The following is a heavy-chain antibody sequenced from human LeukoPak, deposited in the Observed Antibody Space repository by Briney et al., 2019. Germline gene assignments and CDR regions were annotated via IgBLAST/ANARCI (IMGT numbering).Heavy chain of an antibody. CDR1: GGSIDSYY. CDR2: ADSDGST. V-gene: IGHV4-4*07. CDR3: ARHDGSSWYYAFDV. J-gene: IGHJ3*01. D-gene: IGHD6-13*01. Sequence: SETLSLTCSVSGGSIDSYYWTWIRQPAGKGLEWIGRADSDGSTNYNPSLESRVTVSVDTSKNQFSLKLSSVTAADTAVYYCARHDGSSWYYAFDVWGQGTMVTVSS.